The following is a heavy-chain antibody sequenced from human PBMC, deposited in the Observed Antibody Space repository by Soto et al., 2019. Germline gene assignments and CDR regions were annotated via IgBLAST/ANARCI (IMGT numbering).Heavy chain of an antibody. Sequence: GGSLRLSCAASGFAVSSKYMTWVRQAPGKGLEWVSVIYGGGTTYYADSVKGRFTISRDNSKNTLYLQMNSLRAEDTAVYYCAKDLHIVATNDYFDYWGQGTLVTVSS. CDR3: AKDLHIVATNDYFDY. CDR2: IYGGGTT. CDR1: GFAVSSKY. J-gene: IGHJ4*02. V-gene: IGHV3-53*01. D-gene: IGHD5-12*01.